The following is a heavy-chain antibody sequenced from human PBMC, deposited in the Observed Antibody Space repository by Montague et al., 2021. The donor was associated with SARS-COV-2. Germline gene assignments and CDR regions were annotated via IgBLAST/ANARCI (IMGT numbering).Heavy chain of an antibody. J-gene: IGHJ4*02. V-gene: IGHV4-34*01. CDR2: INHGVST. CDR3: ARGRVGITMILVVIGYSYCFDY. D-gene: IGHD3-22*01. CDR1: SPGSDDWY. Sequence: SETLSLTCPVQSPGSDDWYSSSNRQTTGKNLNWSGQINHGVSTNYNPSLKSRVTISVDTSKNQFSLKLRSMTAADTAVYYCARGRVGITMILVVIGYSYCFDYWGQGTLVTVSS.